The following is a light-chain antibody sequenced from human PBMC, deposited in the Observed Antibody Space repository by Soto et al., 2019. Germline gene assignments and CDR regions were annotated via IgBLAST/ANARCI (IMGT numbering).Light chain of an antibody. CDR1: SSDVGAYKY. CDR3: SSFTGTTTLDV. J-gene: IGLJ1*01. CDR2: GVS. V-gene: IGLV2-14*03. Sequence: QSALTQPASVAGSPGPSITIYCTGTSSDVGAYKYVSWYQQHPGKVPKLIIYGVSNRPSGVSNRFSGSKSGNTAFLTISGLQPEDEADYYCSSFTGTTTLDVFGTGTKVTVL.